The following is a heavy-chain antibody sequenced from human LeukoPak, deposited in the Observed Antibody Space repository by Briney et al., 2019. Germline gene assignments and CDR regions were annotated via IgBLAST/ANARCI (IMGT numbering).Heavy chain of an antibody. CDR1: GFTFSSYG. CDR3: ARGDSSGWYFDY. CDR2: IRYDGSNK. D-gene: IGHD6-19*01. J-gene: IGHJ4*02. Sequence: GGSLRLSCAASGFTFSSYGMHWVRQAPGKGLEWVAFIRYDGSNKNYAESVKGRFTISRDNSKNTLYLQMNSLRAEDTAVYYCARGDSSGWYFDYWGQGTLVTVSS. V-gene: IGHV3-30*02.